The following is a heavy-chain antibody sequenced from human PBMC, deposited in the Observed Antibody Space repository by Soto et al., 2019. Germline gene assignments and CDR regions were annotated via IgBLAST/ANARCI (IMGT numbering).Heavy chain of an antibody. CDR3: AHRVLRTVFGLVTTTAIYFDF. D-gene: IGHD3-3*01. Sequence: QITLNESGPTQVKPRQTLTLTCTFSGFSLTTSGVGVGWIRQSPGKAPEWLALIYWDDDKRYSPSLKSRLTNTKDTSKNQVVRTMADLDPADTATYYCAHRVLRTVFGLVTTTAIYFDFWGQGTPVAVSS. J-gene: IGHJ4*02. CDR2: IYWDDDK. V-gene: IGHV2-5*02. CDR1: GFSLTTSGVG.